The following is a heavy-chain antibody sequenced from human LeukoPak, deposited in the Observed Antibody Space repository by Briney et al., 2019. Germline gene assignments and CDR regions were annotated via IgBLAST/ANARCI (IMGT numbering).Heavy chain of an antibody. V-gene: IGHV3-30*18. CDR2: ISHDGRNK. CDR1: GFTFSAFN. D-gene: IGHD2-15*01. J-gene: IGHJ6*03. CDR3: AKDGSQEGYCSGGSCYPIYYYMDV. Sequence: GGSLRLSCAAAGFTFSAFNIHWVRQAPGKGLEWVAVISHDGRNKYFADSVKGRFTISRDNSKNTVYLQMNSLGAEDTAVYYCAKDGSQEGYCSGGSCYPIYYYMDVWGKGTTVTVSS.